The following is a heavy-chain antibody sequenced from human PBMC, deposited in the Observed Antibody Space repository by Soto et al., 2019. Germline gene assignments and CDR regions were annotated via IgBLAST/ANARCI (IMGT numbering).Heavy chain of an antibody. CDR1: GFTFSDYY. V-gene: IGHV3-11*04. J-gene: IGHJ6*02. CDR2: ISSSGSTI. D-gene: IGHD3-10*01. CDR3: ARDDTTYYYGSASYGMDV. Sequence: GGSLRLSCAASGFTFSDYYMSWIRQAPGKGLEWVSYISSSGSTIYYADSVKGRFTISRDNAKNSLYLQMNSLRAEDTAVYYCARDDTTYYYGSASYGMDVWGQGTTVTVSS.